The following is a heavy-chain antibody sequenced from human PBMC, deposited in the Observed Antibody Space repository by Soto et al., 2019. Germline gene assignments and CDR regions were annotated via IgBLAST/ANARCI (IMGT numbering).Heavy chain of an antibody. CDR1: GYTFSSYH. CDR2: INPSGSRT. V-gene: IGHV1-46*01. CDR3: ARDLNSITVFGVVTPRFAMDI. D-gene: IGHD3-3*01. Sequence: WASVKVSCKASGYTFSSYHIHWVRQARGQGLEWLGVINPSGSRTTYAQKFKGRVAMTRDTSTSTVFMELSSLKPEDTAVYYCARDLNSITVFGVVTPRFAMDIWGQGTTVTVSS. J-gene: IGHJ6*02.